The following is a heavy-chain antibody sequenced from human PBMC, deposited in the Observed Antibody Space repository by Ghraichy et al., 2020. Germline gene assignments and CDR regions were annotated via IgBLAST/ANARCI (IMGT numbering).Heavy chain of an antibody. CDR3: ARDRDLYFDL. J-gene: IGHJ4*02. CDR1: GFSFSGYG. CDR2: ISHDETTK. Sequence: GESLNISCVASGFSFSGYGMHWVRQAPGKGLNWVAVISHDETTKYYADSVKGRFTISRDVSRNTLYLQMNSLRAEDTAVYYCARDRDLYFDLWGQGTLVTVSS. V-gene: IGHV3-33*05.